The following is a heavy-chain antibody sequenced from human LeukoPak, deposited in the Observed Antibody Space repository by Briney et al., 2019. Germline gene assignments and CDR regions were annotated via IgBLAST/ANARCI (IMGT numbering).Heavy chain of an antibody. CDR3: AREGGSSWDNWFDP. D-gene: IGHD6-13*01. V-gene: IGHV3-74*01. CDR1: GFTFSSYW. Sequence: GSLRLSCAASGFTFSSYWMHWVRQAPGKGLVWVSRINSDGSSTSYADSVKGRFTISRDNAKNTLYLQMNSLRAEDTAVYYCAREGGSSWDNWFDPWGQGTLVTVSS. J-gene: IGHJ5*02. CDR2: INSDGSST.